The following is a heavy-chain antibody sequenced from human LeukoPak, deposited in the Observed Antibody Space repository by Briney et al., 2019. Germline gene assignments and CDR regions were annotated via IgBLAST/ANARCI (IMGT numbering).Heavy chain of an antibody. CDR3: ARETYCAADCYSGFDF. D-gene: IGHD2-21*02. Sequence: SETLSLTCTVSGGSISNYYWSWIRQPPGKGLEWIGYIYYSGSTNYNPSLKGRVTISVDTSKNQFSLKLSSVTAADTAVYYCARETYCAADCYSGFDFWGQGTLVTVSS. CDR2: IYYSGST. V-gene: IGHV4-59*01. J-gene: IGHJ4*02. CDR1: GGSISNYY.